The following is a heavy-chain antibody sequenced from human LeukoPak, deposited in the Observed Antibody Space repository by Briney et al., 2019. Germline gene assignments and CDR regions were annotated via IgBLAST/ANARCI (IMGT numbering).Heavy chain of an antibody. CDR1: GGSISSGSYY. CDR3: ARDYYDSSGYYFY. CDR2: IYTSRGT. Sequence: PSETLSLTCTVSGGSISSGSYYWSWIRQPAGKGLEWIGRIYTSRGTNYNPSLKSRVTISVDTSKNQFSLKLSSVTAADTAVYYCARDYYDSSGYYFYWGQGTLVTVSS. V-gene: IGHV4-61*02. J-gene: IGHJ4*02. D-gene: IGHD3-22*01.